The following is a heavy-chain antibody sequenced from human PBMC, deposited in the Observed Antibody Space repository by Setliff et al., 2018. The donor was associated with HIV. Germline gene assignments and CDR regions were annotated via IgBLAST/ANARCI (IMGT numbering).Heavy chain of an antibody. CDR1: GGSISNKTHY. CDR2: VYYSGTT. D-gene: IGHD6-13*01. J-gene: IGHJ4*02. CDR3: ARLGYSIDLRRLDY. Sequence: SETLSLTCIVSGGSISNKTHYWGWIRQPPGKGLEWIGSVYYSGTTYYNPSLKSRVTISIDTSKNHFSLKVNSVTAADTAVYYCARLGYSIDLRRLDYWGQGAQVTVSS. V-gene: IGHV4-39*02.